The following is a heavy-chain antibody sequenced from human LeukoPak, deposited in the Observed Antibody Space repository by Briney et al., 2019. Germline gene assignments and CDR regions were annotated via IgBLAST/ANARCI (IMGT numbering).Heavy chain of an antibody. Sequence: PGGSLRLTCAASGFTFSSYAMHWVRQAPGKGLEWVAVISYDGSNKYYADSVKGRFTISRDNSKNTLYLQMNSLRIEDTAVYYCAKDPYNSRMEYFQQWGQGTLVIVSS. V-gene: IGHV3-30-3*01. CDR3: AKDPYNSRMEYFQQ. D-gene: IGHD6-13*01. J-gene: IGHJ1*01. CDR2: ISYDGSNK. CDR1: GFTFSSYA.